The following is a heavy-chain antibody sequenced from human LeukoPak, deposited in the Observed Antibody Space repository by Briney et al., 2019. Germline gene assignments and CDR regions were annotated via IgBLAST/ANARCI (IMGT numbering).Heavy chain of an antibody. J-gene: IGHJ4*02. CDR3: ARGKVVAGTPGQNSWDS. Sequence: ETLSLTCTVSGGSISSYYWNWIRQPAGKGLEWIGRIYTSGSTNYYPSLKSRVSMSVDTSKNQFSLKLSSVTAADTAVYYCARGKVVAGTPGQNSWDSWGQGTLVTVSS. CDR2: IYTSGST. CDR1: GGSISSYY. D-gene: IGHD6-19*01. V-gene: IGHV4-4*07.